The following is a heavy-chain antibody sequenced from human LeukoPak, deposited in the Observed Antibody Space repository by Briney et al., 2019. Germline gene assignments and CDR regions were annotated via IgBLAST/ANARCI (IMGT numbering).Heavy chain of an antibody. CDR3: ARDEILANYYDSSGYQGPHDAFDI. CDR2: ISSSGSTI. Sequence: GGSLRLSCAASGFTFSDYYMSWIRQAPGKGLEWVSYISSSGSTIYYADSVKGRFTISRDNAKNSLYLQMNSLRAEDTAVYYRARDEILANYYDSSGYQGPHDAFDIWGQGTMVTVSS. J-gene: IGHJ3*02. V-gene: IGHV3-11*04. CDR1: GFTFSDYY. D-gene: IGHD3-22*01.